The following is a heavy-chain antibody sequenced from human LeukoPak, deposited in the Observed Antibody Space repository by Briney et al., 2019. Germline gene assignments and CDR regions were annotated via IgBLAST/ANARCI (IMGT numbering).Heavy chain of an antibody. Sequence: GGSLRLSCAAFGITFSSYSMSWVRQAPGEGLEWVSSISSTGSYIYYADSVKGRITISRDNAKNSLYLQMNSLRAEDTAMYYCARDFRTQLDGYSPPYHFDYWGQGVLVTVSS. D-gene: IGHD5-24*01. J-gene: IGHJ4*02. V-gene: IGHV3-21*01. CDR2: ISSTGSYI. CDR1: GITFSSYS. CDR3: ARDFRTQLDGYSPPYHFDY.